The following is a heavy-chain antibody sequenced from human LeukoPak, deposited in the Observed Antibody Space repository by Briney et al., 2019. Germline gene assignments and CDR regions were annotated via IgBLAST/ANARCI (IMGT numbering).Heavy chain of an antibody. Sequence: PSETLSLTCTVSGYSISNGYYWGWIRQPPGKGLEWIGNIFHSGSTYYNPSLKSRVTISVDTSKNQFSLKLSSVTAADTAVYYCARRKGVLLWFGEKIFDYWGQGTLVTVSS. CDR2: IFHSGST. CDR1: GYSISNGYY. CDR3: ARRKGVLLWFGEKIFDY. J-gene: IGHJ4*02. D-gene: IGHD3-10*01. V-gene: IGHV4-38-2*02.